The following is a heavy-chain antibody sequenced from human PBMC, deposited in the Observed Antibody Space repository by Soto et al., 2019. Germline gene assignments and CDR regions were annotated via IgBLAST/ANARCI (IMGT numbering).Heavy chain of an antibody. CDR3: ARVMRTGVPAAIYYYYYGMDV. CDR1: GFTFSSYS. D-gene: IGHD2-2*01. Sequence: EVQLVESGGGLVKPGGSLRLSCAASGFTFSSYSMNWVRQAPGKGLEWVSSISSSSSYIYYADSVKGRFTISRDNAKNSLHLQMNSLRAEDTAVYYCARVMRTGVPAAIYYYYYGMDVWGQGTTVTVSS. CDR2: ISSSSSYI. V-gene: IGHV3-21*01. J-gene: IGHJ6*02.